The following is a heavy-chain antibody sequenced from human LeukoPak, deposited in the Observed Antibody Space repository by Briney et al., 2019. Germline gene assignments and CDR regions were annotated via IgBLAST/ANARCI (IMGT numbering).Heavy chain of an antibody. Sequence: DSVKGRFTISRDNSKNTLYLQLNSLRSEDTAVYYCAKEGSYGDFDYWGQGTLVTVSS. V-gene: IGHV3-30*02. J-gene: IGHJ4*02. D-gene: IGHD4-17*01. CDR3: AKEGSYGDFDY.